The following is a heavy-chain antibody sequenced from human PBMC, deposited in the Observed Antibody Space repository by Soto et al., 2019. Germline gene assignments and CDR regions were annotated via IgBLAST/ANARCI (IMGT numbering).Heavy chain of an antibody. V-gene: IGHV4-30-4*01. CDR2: IYYSGST. CDR3: ARDNIVVVPAAWGWFDP. CDR1: GGSISSGDYY. Sequence: SETLSLTCTVSGGSISSGDYYWSWIRQPPGKGLEWIGYIYYSGSTYYNPSLKSRVTISVDTSKNQFSLKLSSVTAADTAVYHCARDNIVVVPAAWGWFDPWGQGTLVTVSS. D-gene: IGHD2-2*01. J-gene: IGHJ5*02.